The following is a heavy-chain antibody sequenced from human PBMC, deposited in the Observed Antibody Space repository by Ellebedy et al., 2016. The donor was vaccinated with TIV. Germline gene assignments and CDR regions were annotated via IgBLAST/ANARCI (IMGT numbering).Heavy chain of an antibody. J-gene: IGHJ4*02. CDR3: AKVGLRGSSGYYYRAGYFDY. CDR1: GFTFSSYA. Sequence: GGSLRLSXAASGFTFSSYAMSWVRQAPGKGLEWVSAISGSGGSTYYADSVEGRFTISRDNSKNTLYLQMNSLRAEDTAVYYCAKVGLRGSSGYYYRAGYFDYWGQGTLVTVSS. CDR2: ISGSGGST. D-gene: IGHD3-22*01. V-gene: IGHV3-23*01.